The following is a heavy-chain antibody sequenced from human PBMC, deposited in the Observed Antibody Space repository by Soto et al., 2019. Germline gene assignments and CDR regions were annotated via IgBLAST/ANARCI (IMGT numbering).Heavy chain of an antibody. CDR1: GGSISSYY. J-gene: IGHJ5*02. V-gene: IGHV4-4*07. CDR2: IYTSGST. CDR3: ARIVSPGXIVVVPAAPGPWNWFDP. Sequence: SETLSLTCTVSGGSISSYYWSWIRQPAGKGLEWIGRIYTSGSTNYNPSLKSRVTMSVDTSKNQSSLKLSSVTAADTAVYYCARIVSPGXIVVVPAAPGPWNWFDPWGQGTLVTVSS. D-gene: IGHD2-2*01.